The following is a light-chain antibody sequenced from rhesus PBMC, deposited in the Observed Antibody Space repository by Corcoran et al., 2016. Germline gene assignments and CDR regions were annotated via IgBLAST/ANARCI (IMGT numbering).Light chain of an antibody. CDR3: QPHNSNPWT. CDR2: AAS. V-gene: IGKV1-44*01. Sequence: DIQMTQSPSSLSASVGDRVTITCRASQTISSYLALYQQQPGKIPKRLIYAASSLESGVPSRFSGSGCGTEFTLTISSLHPEDFATYYCQPHNSNPWTFGQGTKVEIK. CDR1: QTISSY. J-gene: IGKJ1*01.